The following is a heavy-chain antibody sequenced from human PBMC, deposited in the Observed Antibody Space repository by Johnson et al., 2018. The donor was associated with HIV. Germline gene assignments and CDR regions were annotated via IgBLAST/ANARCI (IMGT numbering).Heavy chain of an antibody. J-gene: IGHJ3*02. CDR3: ARGEYQRLSGGFAFGI. CDR1: TFTVNRTS. Sequence: QVQLVESGGGVVQPGRSLRLSCAASTFTVNRTSMHWVRQAPGKGLEWVAVIRFDGSNKYYVDSVKGRFNISRDSSKNTLYLQMNSLRAEDTAVYYCARGEYQRLSGGFAFGIWGQGTMVNGSS. V-gene: IGHV3-33*08. D-gene: IGHD2-2*01. CDR2: IRFDGSNK.